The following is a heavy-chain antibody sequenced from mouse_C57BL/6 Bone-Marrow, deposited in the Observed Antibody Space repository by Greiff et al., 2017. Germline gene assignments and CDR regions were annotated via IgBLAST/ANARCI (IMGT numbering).Heavy chain of an antibody. CDR1: GYTFTSYW. D-gene: IGHD2-5*01. J-gene: IGHJ2*01. Sequence: QVQLKQPGAELVKPGASVKVSCKASGYTFTSYWMHWVKQRPGQGLEWIGRIHPSDSDTNYNQKFKGKATLTVDKSSSTAYMQLSSLTSEDSAVYYCAIPSYYSKGYWGQGTTLTVAS. CDR2: IHPSDSDT. CDR3: AIPSYYSKGY. V-gene: IGHV1-74*01.